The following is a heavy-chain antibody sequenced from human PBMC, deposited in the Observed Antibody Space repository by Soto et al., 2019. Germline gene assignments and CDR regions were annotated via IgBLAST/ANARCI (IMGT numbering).Heavy chain of an antibody. V-gene: IGHV3-30-3*01. D-gene: IGHD3-16*01. CDR2: MSYDGSNK. Sequence: QVQLVESGGGVVQPGRSLRLSCAASGFTFSSYAMHWVRRAPGKGLEWMAVMSYDGSNKYYADSVKGRFTISRDNSKHTLYLHMNSLRPEDTALYYCARDGGAYWRQGPLVIVSS. CDR1: GFTFSSYA. CDR3: ARDGGAY. J-gene: IGHJ4*02.